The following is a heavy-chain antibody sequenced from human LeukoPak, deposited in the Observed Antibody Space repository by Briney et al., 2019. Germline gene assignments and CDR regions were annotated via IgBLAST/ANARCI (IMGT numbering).Heavy chain of an antibody. Sequence: PGGSLRLSCAASGFTFSSYGMHWVRQAPGKGLEWVAVISYDGSNKYYADSVKGRFTISRDNSKNTLYLQMNSLRAEDTAVYYCAKSVLRYRLCPRPLGHDYFDYWGQGTLVTVSS. CDR3: AKSVLRYRLCPRPLGHDYFDY. J-gene: IGHJ4*02. CDR1: GFTFSSYG. V-gene: IGHV3-30*18. CDR2: ISYDGSNK. D-gene: IGHD3-9*01.